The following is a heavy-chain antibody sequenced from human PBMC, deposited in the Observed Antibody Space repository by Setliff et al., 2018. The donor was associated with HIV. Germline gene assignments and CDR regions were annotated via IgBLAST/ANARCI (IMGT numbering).Heavy chain of an antibody. J-gene: IGHJ4*01. D-gene: IGHD3-10*01. Sequence: SVKVSCKASGDTFRSYAISWVRQAPGQGLEWMGRIIPILATPNYTQKFQGRVTITADKSTRTAYMELSSLRSEDTAVYYCARDGWDYYGSGTYPPLYYFDSWGQGTLVTVSS. CDR3: ARDGWDYYGSGTYPPLYYFDS. CDR2: IIPILATP. V-gene: IGHV1-69*06. CDR1: GDTFRSYA.